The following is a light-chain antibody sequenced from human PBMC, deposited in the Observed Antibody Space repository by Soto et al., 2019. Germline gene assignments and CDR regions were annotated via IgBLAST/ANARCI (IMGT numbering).Light chain of an antibody. CDR1: SSDVGGYNF. V-gene: IGLV2-11*01. CDR2: DVS. J-gene: IGLJ1*01. CDR3: CSYAGSDTYV. Sequence: QSVLTQPRSVSGSPGQSVTISCTGTSSDVGGYNFVSWYQQHPGKAPKLIIFDVSKRPSGVPDRFSASKSDNTASLTISGLQAEDEADYYCCSYAGSDTYVFATGTKVTV.